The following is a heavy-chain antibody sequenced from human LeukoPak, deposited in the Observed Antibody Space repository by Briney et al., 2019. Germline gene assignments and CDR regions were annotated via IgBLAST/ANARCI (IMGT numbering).Heavy chain of an antibody. J-gene: IGHJ3*02. CDR3: TREGVYSPDGSGYHRDAFDI. Sequence: SVKVSCKASGNNFNSYVITWVRQAPGQGLEWMGRIIPILDVANSAQKFRGRVTITADKATNTAHMELSSLTSEDTAVYCTREGVYSPDGSGYHRDAFDIWGQGTLVIVSS. D-gene: IGHD3-22*01. V-gene: IGHV1-69*04. CDR1: GNNFNSYV. CDR2: IIPILDVA.